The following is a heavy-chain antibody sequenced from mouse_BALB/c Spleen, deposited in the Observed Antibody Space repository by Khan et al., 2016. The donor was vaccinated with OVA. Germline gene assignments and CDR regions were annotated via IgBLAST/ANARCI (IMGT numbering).Heavy chain of an antibody. CDR2: IRYGGTT. D-gene: IGHD1-1*01. J-gene: IGHJ4*01. Sequence: EVKLMESGPGLVKPSQSLSLTCTVTGYSITSDYAWDWIRQFPGKQLEWMGYIRYGGTTSYKHSIKSRISITRDTSKHQFFLPLNAVNTEDTATYYCARNKYYGYAMDDWGQGTSVTVSS. CDR3: ARNKYYGYAMDD. CDR1: GYSITSDYA. V-gene: IGHV3-2*02.